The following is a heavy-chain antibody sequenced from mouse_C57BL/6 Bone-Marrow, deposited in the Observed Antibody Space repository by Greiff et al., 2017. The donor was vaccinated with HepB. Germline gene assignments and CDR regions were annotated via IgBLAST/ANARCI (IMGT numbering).Heavy chain of an antibody. D-gene: IGHD1-1*01. CDR2: IDPENGDT. Sequence: VQLQQSGAELVRPGASVKLSCTASGFNIKDDYMHWVKQRPEQGLEWIGWIDPENGDTEYASKFQGKATITADTSSNPAYLQLSSLTAEDTAVYYCTVITTVVGAYWGQGTLVTVSA. J-gene: IGHJ3*01. CDR3: TVITTVVGAY. CDR1: GFNIKDDY. V-gene: IGHV14-4*01.